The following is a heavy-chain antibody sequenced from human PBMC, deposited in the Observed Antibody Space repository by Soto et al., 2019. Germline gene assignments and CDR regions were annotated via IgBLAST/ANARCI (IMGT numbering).Heavy chain of an antibody. Sequence: PSETLSLTCTVSGGSVSSGSYYWNWIRQPPGKGLEWVGYIYHSGSTNYNPSLKSRVTISVDTSKNQFSLKLSSVTAADTAVYYCAREGYCSSTSCYREGDYWGQGTLVTVSS. V-gene: IGHV4-61*01. CDR3: AREGYCSSTSCYREGDY. J-gene: IGHJ4*02. CDR1: GGSVSSGSYY. CDR2: IYHSGST. D-gene: IGHD2-2*02.